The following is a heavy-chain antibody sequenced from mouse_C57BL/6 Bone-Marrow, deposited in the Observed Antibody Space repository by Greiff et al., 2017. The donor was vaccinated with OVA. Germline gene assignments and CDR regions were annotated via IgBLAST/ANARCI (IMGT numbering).Heavy chain of an antibody. CDR1: GFTFSSYA. CDR2: ISDGGSYT. D-gene: IGHD2-4*01. V-gene: IGHV5-4*01. CDR3: ARDHDEYDEY. J-gene: IGHJ4*01. Sequence: VQLKESGGGLVKPGGSLKLSCAASGFTFSSYAMSWVRQTPEKRLEWVATISDGGSYTYYPDNVKGRFTISRDNAKNNLYLQMSHLKSEDTAMYYCARDHDEYDEYWGQGTSVTVSS.